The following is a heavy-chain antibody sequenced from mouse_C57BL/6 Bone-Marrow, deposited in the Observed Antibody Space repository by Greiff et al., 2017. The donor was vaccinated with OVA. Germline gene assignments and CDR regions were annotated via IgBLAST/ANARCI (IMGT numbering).Heavy chain of an antibody. CDR3: ARSHDGYYPGFAY. CDR2: IYPRSGNT. CDR1: GYTFTSYG. D-gene: IGHD2-3*01. V-gene: IGHV1-81*01. J-gene: IGHJ3*01. Sequence: VQLKESGAELARPGASVKLSCKASGYTFTSYGISWVKQRTGQGLEWIGEIYPRSGNTYYNEKFKGKATLTADKSSSTAYMELRSLTSEDSAFYFCARSHDGYYPGFAYWGQGTLVTVSA.